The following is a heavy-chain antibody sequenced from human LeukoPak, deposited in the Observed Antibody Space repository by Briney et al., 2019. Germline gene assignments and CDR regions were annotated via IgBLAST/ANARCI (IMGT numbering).Heavy chain of an antibody. CDR2: ISGSGGSK. D-gene: IGHD3-10*01. V-gene: IGHV3-23*01. Sequence: GGSLRLSYAASGFTFSSYAMSWVRQAPGKGLEWVSAISGSGGSKYYADSVKGRFTLSRDNSKPTLYLQMNSLRAEDTAVYYCATPWFGELLSAGYYSYYGMDVWGKGTTVTVSS. CDR3: ATPWFGELLSAGYYSYYGMDV. CDR1: GFTFSSYA. J-gene: IGHJ6*04.